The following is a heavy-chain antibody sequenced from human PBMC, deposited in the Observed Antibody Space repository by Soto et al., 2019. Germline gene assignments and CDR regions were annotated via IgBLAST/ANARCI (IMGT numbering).Heavy chain of an antibody. CDR2: INHSGST. V-gene: IGHV4-34*01. CDR1: GGSFSGYY. Sequence: SGTLSLTCAVYGGSFSGYYWSWIRQPPGKGLEWIGEINHSGSTNYNPSLKSRVTISVDTSKNQFSLKLSSVTAADTAVYYCARGLIVVVPAATGSNWNFFDYWRQGTLVTVSS. J-gene: IGHJ4*02. D-gene: IGHD2-2*01. CDR3: ARGLIVVVPAATGSNWNFFDY.